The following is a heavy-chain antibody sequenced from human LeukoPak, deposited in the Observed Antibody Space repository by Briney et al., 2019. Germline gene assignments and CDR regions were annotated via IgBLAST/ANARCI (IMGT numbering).Heavy chain of an antibody. D-gene: IGHD5-18*01. Sequence: ASVTVSCKASGYSFTTYDINWVRQAPGQGLEWMGWMNPNSGNTGYVQRFQGRVTMTRDTSISTAYMELNSLTSEDTAVYYCAKNVRDTGTFDYWGQGTLVTVSS. J-gene: IGHJ4*02. CDR1: GYSFTTYD. CDR3: AKNVRDTGTFDY. V-gene: IGHV1-8*01. CDR2: MNPNSGNT.